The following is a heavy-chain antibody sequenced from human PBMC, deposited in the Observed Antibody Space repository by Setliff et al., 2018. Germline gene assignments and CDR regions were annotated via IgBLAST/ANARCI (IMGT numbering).Heavy chain of an antibody. CDR1: GFTFSDYW. J-gene: IGHJ5*02. CDR3: VRRVAGKGWFDP. D-gene: IGHD2-15*01. Sequence: GESLKISCAASGFTFSDYWMHWVRQVPGKGPVWVSRISADGSATEYADSVKGRFTITRDNAKNTLYLQMDSLRVEDTAVYYCVRRVAGKGWFDPWGQGPRSPSPQ. CDR2: ISADGSAT. V-gene: IGHV3-74*01.